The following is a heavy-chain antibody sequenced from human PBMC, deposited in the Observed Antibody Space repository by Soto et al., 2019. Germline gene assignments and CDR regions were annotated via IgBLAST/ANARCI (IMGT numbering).Heavy chain of an antibody. J-gene: IGHJ6*03. CDR3: AIVFVVVPAARAYYYYYMDV. CDR1: GFTFSSYS. CDR2: ISSSSSTI. D-gene: IGHD2-2*01. Sequence: GGSLRLSCAASGFTFSSYSMNWVRQAPGKGLEWVSYISSSSSTIYYADSVKGRFTISRDNAKNSLYLQMNSLGAEDTAVYYCAIVFVVVPAARAYYYYYMDVWGQGTTVTVSS. V-gene: IGHV3-48*01.